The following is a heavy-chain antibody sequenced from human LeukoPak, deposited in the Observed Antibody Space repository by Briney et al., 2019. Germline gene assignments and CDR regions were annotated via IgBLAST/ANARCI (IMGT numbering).Heavy chain of an antibody. CDR2: ITSDGRGT. D-gene: IGHD6-19*01. CDR3: ARALYSSGQGGDY. Sequence: PGGSLRLSCAASGFTFSSFWMNWVRQAPGKGLVWVSRITSDGRGTTYADSVKGRFTISRDNAKNSLYLQMNSLRAEDTAVYYCARALYSSGQGGDYWGQGTLVTVSS. CDR1: GFTFSSFW. J-gene: IGHJ4*02. V-gene: IGHV3-74*01.